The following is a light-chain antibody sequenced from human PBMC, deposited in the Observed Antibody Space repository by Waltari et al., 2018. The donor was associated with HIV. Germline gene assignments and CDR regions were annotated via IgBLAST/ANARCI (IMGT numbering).Light chain of an antibody. V-gene: IGLV1-44*01. CDR3: AAWDVSLNGLV. J-gene: IGLJ2*01. Sequence: QSVLTQPPSASGPPGQRVTISCSGSRSNIGSKTVNWYQQLPGTAPKLLIYSNVQRPSGGPDRFSGSKSGTSASLAISGLQSEDEAGYYCAAWDVSLNGLVFGGGTKVTVL. CDR1: RSNIGSKT. CDR2: SNV.